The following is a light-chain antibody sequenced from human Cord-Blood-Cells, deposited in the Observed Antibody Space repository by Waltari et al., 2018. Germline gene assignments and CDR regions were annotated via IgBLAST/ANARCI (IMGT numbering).Light chain of an antibody. CDR2: EGS. CDR3: CSYAGSVV. CDR1: SSDVGSYTL. J-gene: IGLJ2*01. Sequence: QSALTQPASVSGSPGKSITIPCTGTSSDVGSYTLVSWYQQHPGKAPKLMIYEGSKRPSGVSNRFSGSKSGNTASLTISGLQAEDESDYYCCSYAGSVVFGGGTKLTVL. V-gene: IGLV2-23*01.